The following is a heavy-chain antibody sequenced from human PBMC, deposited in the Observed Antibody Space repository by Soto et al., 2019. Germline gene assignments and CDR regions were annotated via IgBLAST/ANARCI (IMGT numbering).Heavy chain of an antibody. CDR1: GGSISSGGYY. Sequence: SETLSLTCTVSGGSISSGGYYWSWIRQHPGKGLEWIGYIYYSGSTYYNPSLKGRVTISVDTSKNQFSLKLSSVTAADTAVYYCARALGYGDYSRHNWFDPWGQGTLVTVSS. CDR3: ARALGYGDYSRHNWFDP. V-gene: IGHV4-31*03. J-gene: IGHJ5*02. CDR2: IYYSGST. D-gene: IGHD4-17*01.